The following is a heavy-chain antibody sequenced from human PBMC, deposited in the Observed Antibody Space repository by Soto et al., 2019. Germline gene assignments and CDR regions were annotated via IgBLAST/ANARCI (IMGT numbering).Heavy chain of an antibody. CDR3: ARPELAPPVDGAFDI. Sequence: GESLKISCNGSGYSFTSYWIGWVRQMPGKGLEWMGIIYPGDSDTRYSPSFQGQVTISADKSISTAYLQWSSLKASDTAMYYCARPELAPPVDGAFDIWGQGTMVTVSS. CDR1: GYSFTSYW. J-gene: IGHJ3*02. V-gene: IGHV5-51*01. D-gene: IGHD5-12*01. CDR2: IYPGDSDT.